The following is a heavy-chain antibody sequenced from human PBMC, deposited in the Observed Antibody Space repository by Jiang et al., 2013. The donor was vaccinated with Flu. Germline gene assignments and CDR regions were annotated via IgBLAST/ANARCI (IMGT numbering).Heavy chain of an antibody. CDR2: IYWNDDK. J-gene: IGHJ4*02. Sequence: LSTSGVGVGWIRPAPTERTLEWLALIYWNDDKRYSPSLKSRLTITKDTSKNQVVLTMTNMDPVDTATYYCAHRRYSSSSYPDYWGQGTLVTVSS. CDR1: LSTSGVG. D-gene: IGHD6-6*01. CDR3: AHRRYSSSSYPDY. V-gene: IGHV2-5*01.